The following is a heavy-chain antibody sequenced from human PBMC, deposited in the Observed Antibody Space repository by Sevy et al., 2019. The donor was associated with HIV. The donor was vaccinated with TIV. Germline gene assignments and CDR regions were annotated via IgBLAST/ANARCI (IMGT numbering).Heavy chain of an antibody. CDR3: ARAMTTYDYYYGMDV. CDR1: KFTFVNYE. J-gene: IGHJ6*02. V-gene: IGHV3-21*01. CDR2: ISSSSSYI. D-gene: IGHD4-4*01. Sequence: GGSLRLSCAASKFTFVNYEMNWVRQAPGKGLEWVSSISSSSSYIYYADSVKGRFTISRDNAKNSLYLQMNSLRAEDTAVYYCARAMTTYDYYYGMDVWGQGTTVTVS.